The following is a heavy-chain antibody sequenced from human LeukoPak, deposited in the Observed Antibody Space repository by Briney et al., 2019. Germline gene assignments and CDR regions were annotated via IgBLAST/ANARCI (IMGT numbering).Heavy chain of an antibody. CDR3: ERGIAAAGTGY. V-gene: IGHV4-39*07. CDR1: GGSFSSSSYY. Sequence: AETLSLTCTVSGGSFSSSSYYWGWIRQPPGKGLEWIGSIYYSGSTYDHASRRSRVTISVDTSKNQYSLKLSSVTAADTAVYYCERGIAAAGTGYWGQGTLVTVSS. D-gene: IGHD6-13*01. CDR2: IYYSGST. J-gene: IGHJ4*02.